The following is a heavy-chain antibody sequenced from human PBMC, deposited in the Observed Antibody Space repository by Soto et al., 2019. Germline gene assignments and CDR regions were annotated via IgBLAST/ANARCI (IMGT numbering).Heavy chain of an antibody. V-gene: IGHV1-69*06. CDR1: GGTFSSYA. J-gene: IGHJ5*02. D-gene: IGHD2-2*01. Sequence: SVKVSCKASGGTFSSYAISWVRQAPGQGLEWMGGIIPIFGTANYAQKFQGRVTITADKSTSTAYMELSSLRSEDTAVYYCARDLYCSSTSCHPAHWFDPWGQGTLVTVPQ. CDR2: IIPIFGTA. CDR3: ARDLYCSSTSCHPAHWFDP.